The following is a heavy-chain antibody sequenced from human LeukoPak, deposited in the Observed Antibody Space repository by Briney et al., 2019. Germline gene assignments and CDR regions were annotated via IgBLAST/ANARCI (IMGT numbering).Heavy chain of an antibody. V-gene: IGHV3-20*04. CDR3: ARDLSASWYSLAY. CDR2: IDWNGDAS. CDR1: GLSNSAYG. J-gene: IGHJ4*02. D-gene: IGHD6-13*01. Sequence: GGSLRLSCVGAGLSNSAYGMSWVRQAPGKGLEWVAGIDWNGDASSYSDSVKGRFTISRDNDENYLYVEMNSLSDDDSALYFCARDLSASWYSLAYWGQGTLVTVSS.